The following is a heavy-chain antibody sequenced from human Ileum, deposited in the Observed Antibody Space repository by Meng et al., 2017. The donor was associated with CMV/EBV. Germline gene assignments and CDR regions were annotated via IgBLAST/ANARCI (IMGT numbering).Heavy chain of an antibody. V-gene: IGHV3-74*01. D-gene: IGHD3-3*01. CDR2: INSDGTST. J-gene: IGHJ4*02. Sequence: GESLKISCAASGFSFSYYWMDWVRQAPGKGLVWVSRINSDGTSTKYADSVKGRFTISRDNARNTLYLQMNSLRSEETAVYYCVRPYDFWNIYFDYWGQGALVTVSS. CDR3: VRPYDFWNIYFDY. CDR1: GFSFSYYW.